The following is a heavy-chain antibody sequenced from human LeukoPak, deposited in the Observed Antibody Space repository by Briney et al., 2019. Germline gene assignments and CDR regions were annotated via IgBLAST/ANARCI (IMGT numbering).Heavy chain of an antibody. D-gene: IGHD3-3*01. Sequence: WASVKASCKASGGTFSSYAISWVRQAPGQGLEWMGGIIPIFGTVNYAQKFQGRVTITADKSTSTAYMELSSLRSEDTAVYYCARSLFRFLEWSYRSYYYYYMDVWGKGTTVTVSS. V-gene: IGHV1-69*06. CDR1: GGTFSSYA. CDR3: ARSLFRFLEWSYRSYYYYYMDV. CDR2: IIPIFGTV. J-gene: IGHJ6*03.